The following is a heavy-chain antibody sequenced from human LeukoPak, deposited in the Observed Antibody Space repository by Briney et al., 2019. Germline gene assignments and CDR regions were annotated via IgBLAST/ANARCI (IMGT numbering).Heavy chain of an antibody. Sequence: SETLSLTCTVSGGSISTYYWNWLRQSPGKGLEWIGYFYYSGSTNSNPSLKSRVTVSVDTSKNQFSLNLSSVTAADTAVYYCARGPVGWYFFDNWGQGTLVTVSS. J-gene: IGHJ4*02. CDR2: FYYSGST. V-gene: IGHV4-59*01. CDR1: GGSISTYY. D-gene: IGHD6-19*01. CDR3: ARGPVGWYFFDN.